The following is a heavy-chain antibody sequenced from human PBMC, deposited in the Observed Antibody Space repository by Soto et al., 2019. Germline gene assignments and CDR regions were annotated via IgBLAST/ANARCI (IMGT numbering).Heavy chain of an antibody. CDR1: GFTFDYYW. J-gene: IGHJ4*02. Sequence: EVQLVESGGGLVQPGGSLRLSCVASGFTFDYYWMHWVRQAPGEGLMWVSRLQTDGSHPDYADSVKGRFTISRDNAKNTRYLQMNNLSAEGTAVYYCAGGGDPDYGCQGNLVTVSS. V-gene: IGHV3-74*01. CDR2: LQTDGSHP. D-gene: IGHD2-21*02. CDR3: AGGGDPDY.